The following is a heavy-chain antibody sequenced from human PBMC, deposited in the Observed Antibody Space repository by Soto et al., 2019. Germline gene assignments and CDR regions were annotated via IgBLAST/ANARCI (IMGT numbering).Heavy chain of an antibody. CDR3: AREPEDGGQGDY. CDR1: GYTFTSHT. Sequence: QVHLVQSGAAVKEPGASVRVSCEASGYTFTSHTILWSRQAPGQGLEWMGWIIVSHGSPRYAPHFQAKITFHRDTSAKNDNMELNSLTFEDRAIYYCAREPEDGGQGDYWGQGTHVVVSS. D-gene: IGHD2-15*01. J-gene: IGHJ4*02. CDR2: IIVSHGSP. V-gene: IGHV1-3*01.